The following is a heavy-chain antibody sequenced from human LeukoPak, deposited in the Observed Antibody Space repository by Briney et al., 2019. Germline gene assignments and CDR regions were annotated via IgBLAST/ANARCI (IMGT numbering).Heavy chain of an antibody. V-gene: IGHV1-2*02. CDR1: GYTFTGYY. Sequence: ASVKVSCKASGYTFTGYYMHWVRQAPGQGLEWMGWINPNSGGTNYAQKFQGRVTMTRDTSISTAYMELSRLRSDDTAVYYCARDMTIFGVVPGNYWGQGTLVTVSS. D-gene: IGHD3-3*01. CDR2: INPNSGGT. CDR3: ARDMTIFGVVPGNY. J-gene: IGHJ4*02.